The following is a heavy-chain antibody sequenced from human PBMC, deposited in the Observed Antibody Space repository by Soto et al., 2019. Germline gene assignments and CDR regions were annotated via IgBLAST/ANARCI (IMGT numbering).Heavy chain of an antibody. CDR2: IYPGDSDI. D-gene: IGHD3-16*01. V-gene: IGHV5-51*01. Sequence: PGESLKISCKGSVYSFTTYWIGWVRQMPGKGLEWMGIIYPGDSDIRYSPSFQGQVTISADKSITTAYLQWSSLEASDTAMYYCARQELGVGPVHWGQGTLVTVSS. CDR3: ARQELGVGPVH. J-gene: IGHJ4*02. CDR1: VYSFTTYW.